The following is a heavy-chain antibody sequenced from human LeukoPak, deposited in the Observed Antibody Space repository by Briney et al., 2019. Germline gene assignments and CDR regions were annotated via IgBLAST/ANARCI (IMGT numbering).Heavy chain of an antibody. J-gene: IGHJ4*02. CDR3: ARGQWLPVYDF. Sequence: LETLSLTCSVSGGFNTHYYWTWTRQPPGKGLELIGYIYHSGSTKYNPSLNSRVTISVDTSKNHFSLKLSSVTAADTAVYYCARGQWLPVYDFWGQGILVTVS. V-gene: IGHV4-59*01. CDR2: IYHSGST. CDR1: GGFNTHYY. D-gene: IGHD3-22*01.